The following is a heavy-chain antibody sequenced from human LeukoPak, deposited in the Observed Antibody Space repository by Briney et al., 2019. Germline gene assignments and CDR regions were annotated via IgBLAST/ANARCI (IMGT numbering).Heavy chain of an antibody. CDR2: IYYSGST. CDR1: GDSTSSDRYY. D-gene: IGHD1-26*01. Sequence: TLSLTCTVSGDSTSSDRYYGGWVRQPPGKGLEWIGNIYYSGSTYYNPSLKSRVTMSVDTSKNQFFLKLNSVTAADTAVYYCARGRPYSGGYHLDYWGRGTLVTVSA. J-gene: IGHJ4*02. CDR3: ARGRPYSGGYHLDY. V-gene: IGHV4-39*01.